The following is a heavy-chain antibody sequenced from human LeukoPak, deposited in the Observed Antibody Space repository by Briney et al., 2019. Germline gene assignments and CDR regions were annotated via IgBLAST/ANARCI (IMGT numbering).Heavy chain of an antibody. CDR1: GGSISSGSYY. J-gene: IGHJ6*03. V-gene: IGHV4-61*02. D-gene: IGHD1-7*01. Sequence: SETLSLTCTVSGGSISSGSYYWSWIRQPAGKGLEWIGRIYTSGSTNYNPSLKSRVTISVDTSKNQFSLKLSSVTAADTAVYYCARVETSYYYYYMDVWGKGTTVTVSS. CDR2: IYTSGST. CDR3: ARVETSYYYYYMDV.